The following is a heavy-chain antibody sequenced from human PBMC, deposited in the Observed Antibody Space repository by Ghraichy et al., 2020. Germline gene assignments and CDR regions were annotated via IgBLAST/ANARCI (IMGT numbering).Heavy chain of an antibody. V-gene: IGHV3-53*01. CDR2: IYSGGSM. J-gene: IGHJ3*02. CDR3: AKDPEYQLLTDAFDI. CDR1: GFTVSNNY. Sequence: GGSLRLSCEASGFTVSNNYVGWVRQAPGKGLEWLSVIYSGGSMYYADSVKGRFTISRDNSKNTLYLQMNSLRAEDTAVYYCAKDPEYQLLTDAFDIWGQGTMVTVSS. D-gene: IGHD2-2*01.